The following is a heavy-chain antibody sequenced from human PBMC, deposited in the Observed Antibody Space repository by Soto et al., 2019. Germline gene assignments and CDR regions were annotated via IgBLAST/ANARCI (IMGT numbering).Heavy chain of an antibody. D-gene: IGHD3-22*01. CDR2: VNPGSGGT. CDR3: ARGGNYFY. J-gene: IGHJ4*02. CDR1: GFTFSDYY. V-gene: IGHV1-2*02. Sequence: ASVKVSGKVSGFTFSDYYIHWVRQAPGQGLEWMGWVNPGSGGTHFAQEFQGRVILTRDTSITTAYMELSSLRSDDTAVYYCARGGNYFYWGQGTLVTVPQ.